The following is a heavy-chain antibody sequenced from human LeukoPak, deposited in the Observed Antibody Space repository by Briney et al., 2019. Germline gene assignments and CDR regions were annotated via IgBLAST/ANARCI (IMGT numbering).Heavy chain of an antibody. J-gene: IGHJ4*02. CDR3: AKDLYDFRDSILDY. D-gene: IGHD3-16*01. CDR2: ISGSGGST. CDR1: GFTFSSYA. Sequence: PGGSLRLSCAASGFTFSSYAMSWVRQAPGKGLEWVSAISGSGGSTYYADSVKGRFTISRDNSKNTLYLQMNSLRAEDTATYYCAKDLYDFRDSILDYWGQGTLVTVSS. V-gene: IGHV3-23*01.